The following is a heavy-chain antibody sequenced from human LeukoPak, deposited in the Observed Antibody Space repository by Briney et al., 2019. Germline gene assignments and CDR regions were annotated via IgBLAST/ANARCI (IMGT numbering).Heavy chain of an antibody. J-gene: IGHJ4*02. Sequence: ASVKVSCKASGYTFTSYDINWVRQATGQGLEWMGWMNPNSGNTGYAQKFQGRVTMTRNTSISTAYMELSSLRSEDTAVYYCAVTYYYGSGSYYIFDYWGQGTLVTVSS. V-gene: IGHV1-8*01. CDR3: AVTYYYGSGSYYIFDY. CDR1: GYTFTSYD. CDR2: MNPNSGNT. D-gene: IGHD3-10*01.